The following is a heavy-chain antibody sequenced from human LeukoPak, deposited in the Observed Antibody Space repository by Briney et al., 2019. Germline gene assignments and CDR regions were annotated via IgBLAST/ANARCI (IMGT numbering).Heavy chain of an antibody. D-gene: IGHD1-14*01. CDR2: ISGSGGNT. V-gene: IGHV3-23*01. CDR3: AKDLLPRNQFDY. CDR1: GFTFSSYA. J-gene: IGHJ4*02. Sequence: PGGSLRLSCAASGFTFSSYAMNWVRQAPGKGLEWVSGISGSGGNTYYADSVKGRFTISRDNSKNTLYLQVNSLRAEDTAVYYCAKDLLPRNQFDYWGQGTLVTVSS.